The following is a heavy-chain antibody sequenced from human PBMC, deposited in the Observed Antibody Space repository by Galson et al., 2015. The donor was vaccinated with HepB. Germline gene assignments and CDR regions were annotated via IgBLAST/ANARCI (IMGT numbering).Heavy chain of an antibody. CDR2: IYYSGST. Sequence: LSLTCTVSGYSISSGYYWGWIRQPPGRGLEWIGNIYYSGSTYYNPSLKSRVTISIDTSKNQFSLKVTSVTAADTAVYYCARYGDYFDYWGQGTLVTVSS. CDR1: GYSISSGYY. CDR3: ARYGDYFDY. J-gene: IGHJ4*02. V-gene: IGHV4-38-2*02. D-gene: IGHD4-17*01.